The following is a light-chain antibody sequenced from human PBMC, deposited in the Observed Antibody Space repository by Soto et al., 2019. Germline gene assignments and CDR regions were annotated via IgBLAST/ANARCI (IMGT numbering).Light chain of an antibody. CDR3: QQYNNWPPIT. CDR1: ESFKSSY. Sequence: EIVLTQSPGTLSLAPGDSATLSCRGSESFKSSYLAWYQQKPGQAPRLLIYGASTRATGIPARFSGSGSGTEFTLTISSLQSEDFAVYYCQQYNNWPPITFGQGTRLEIK. CDR2: GAS. V-gene: IGKV3-15*01. J-gene: IGKJ5*01.